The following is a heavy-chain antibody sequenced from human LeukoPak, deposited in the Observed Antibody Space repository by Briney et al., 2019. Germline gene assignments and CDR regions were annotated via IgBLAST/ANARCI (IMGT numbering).Heavy chain of an antibody. V-gene: IGHV3-21*01. CDR3: ARDLWYYASSGPLDDY. CDR2: IGSSSSYI. D-gene: IGHD3-22*01. CDR1: GFTFSSYS. Sequence: PVGSLRLSCAASGFTFSSYSMNWVRQAPGKGLEWVSSIGSSSSYIYYADSVKGRFTISRDNAKNSLYLQMNSLRAEDTAVYYCARDLWYYASSGPLDDYWGQGTLVTVSS. J-gene: IGHJ4*02.